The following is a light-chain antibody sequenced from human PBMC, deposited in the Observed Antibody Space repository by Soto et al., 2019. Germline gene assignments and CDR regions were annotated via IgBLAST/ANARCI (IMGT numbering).Light chain of an antibody. V-gene: IGKV3D-15*01. Sequence: EIVMTQSRATLSVSLGERGTLSCRASQSVSSNLAWYQQKPGQAPRLLIYGASTRATGIPARFSGTGFGTEFTLTISSLQSGDSPVYYCQQYNNRPRTFGQGTKVDI. CDR3: QQYNNRPRT. J-gene: IGKJ1*01. CDR2: GAS. CDR1: QSVSSN.